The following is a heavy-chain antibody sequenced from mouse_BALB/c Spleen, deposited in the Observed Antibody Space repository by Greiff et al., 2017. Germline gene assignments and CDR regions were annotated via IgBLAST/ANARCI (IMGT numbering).Heavy chain of an antibody. D-gene: IGHD2-2*01. Sequence: EVQLVESGPGLVKPSQSLSLTCSVTGYSITSGYYWNWIRQFPGNKLEWMGYISYDGSNNYNPSLKNRISITRDTSKNQFFLKLNSVTTEDTATYYCARVYYGYDGYYFDYWGQGTTLTVSS. V-gene: IGHV3-6*02. CDR3: ARVYYGYDGYYFDY. CDR2: ISYDGSN. J-gene: IGHJ2*01. CDR1: GYSITSGYY.